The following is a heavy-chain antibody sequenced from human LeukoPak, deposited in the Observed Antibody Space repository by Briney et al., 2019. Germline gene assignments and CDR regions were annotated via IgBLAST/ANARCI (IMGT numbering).Heavy chain of an antibody. CDR3: ARAPYDILTGYSPYYFDY. CDR2: ISSDGVNK. CDR1: GFTFISYG. Sequence: GRSLRLSCAAPGFTFISYGMHRVRQAPGKGLEWVAAISSDGVNKYSADSVKGRFTISRDNAKNSLSLQMNSLRAEDTAVYYCARAPYDILTGYSPYYFDYWGQGTLVTVSS. D-gene: IGHD3-9*01. J-gene: IGHJ4*01. V-gene: IGHV3-30*03.